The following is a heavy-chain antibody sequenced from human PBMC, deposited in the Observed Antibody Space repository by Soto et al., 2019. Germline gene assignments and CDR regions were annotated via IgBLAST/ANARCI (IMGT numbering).Heavy chain of an antibody. J-gene: IGHJ6*03. D-gene: IGHD4-4*01. V-gene: IGHV3-48*01. CDR1: GFTFSSYS. CDR2: ISSSSSTI. Sequence: EVQLVESGGGLVQPGGSLRLSCAASGFTFSSYSMNWVRQAPGKGLEWVSYISSSSSTIYYADSVKGRFTISRDNAKNSLYLQMNSLRAEDTAVYYCARANNYVAAGIDYYYYYMDVWGKGTTVTVSS. CDR3: ARANNYVAAGIDYYYYYMDV.